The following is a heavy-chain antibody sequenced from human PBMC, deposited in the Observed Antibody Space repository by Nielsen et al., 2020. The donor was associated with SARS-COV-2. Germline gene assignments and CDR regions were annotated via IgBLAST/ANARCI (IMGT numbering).Heavy chain of an antibody. V-gene: IGHV4-34*01. J-gene: IGHJ5*02. CDR3: ARGARGIAVAGDNWFDP. CDR2: INHSGST. CDR1: GGSFSGYY. D-gene: IGHD6-19*01. Sequence: SETLSLTCAVYGGSFSGYYWSWIRQPPGKGLEWIGEINHSGSTNYNPSLKSRVTISVDTSKNQFSLNLSSVTAADTAVYYCARGARGIAVAGDNWFDPWGQGTLVTVSS.